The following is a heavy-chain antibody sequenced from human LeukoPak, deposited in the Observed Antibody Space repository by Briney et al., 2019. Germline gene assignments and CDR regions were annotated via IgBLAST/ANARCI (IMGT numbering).Heavy chain of an antibody. V-gene: IGHV1-69*04. Sequence: GASVKVSCKASGGTFSSYAISWVRQAPGQGLEWMGRIIPILGIANYAQKFQGRVTITADRSTSTAYMELSSLRSEDTAVYYCARITGDYDFWSGYMGAAFDPWGQGTLVTVSS. CDR3: ARITGDYDFWSGYMGAAFDP. J-gene: IGHJ5*02. CDR2: IIPILGIA. CDR1: GGTFSSYA. D-gene: IGHD3-3*01.